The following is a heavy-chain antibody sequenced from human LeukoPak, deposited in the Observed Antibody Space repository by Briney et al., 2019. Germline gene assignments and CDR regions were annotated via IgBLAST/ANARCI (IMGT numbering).Heavy chain of an antibody. D-gene: IGHD2-8*02. Sequence: GGSLRLSCAASGFTFSSFAMTWVRQAPGKGLEWVSGFDGNGPNTYYADSVKGRWTITRDNSRNTLYLKMNSLRPEDTAIYYCAKPRTTGLGWAQFDYWGQGSLVTVSS. CDR3: AKPRTTGLGWAQFDY. J-gene: IGHJ4*02. CDR1: GFTFSSFA. CDR2: FDGNGPNT. V-gene: IGHV3-23*01.